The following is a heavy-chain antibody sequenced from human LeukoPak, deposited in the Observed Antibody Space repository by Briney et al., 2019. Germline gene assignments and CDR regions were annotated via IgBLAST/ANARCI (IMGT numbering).Heavy chain of an antibody. V-gene: IGHV4-61*02. J-gene: IGHJ6*03. D-gene: IGHD3-10*01. CDR1: GGSISSGSYY. Sequence: SQTLSLTCTVSGGSISSGSYYWSWIRQPAGKGLEWIGRSYTSGSTNYNPSLKSRVTISVDTSKNQFSLKLSSVTAADTAVYYCAREPSGTGYYYYMDVWGKGTTVTVSS. CDR3: AREPSGTGYYYYMDV. CDR2: SYTSGST.